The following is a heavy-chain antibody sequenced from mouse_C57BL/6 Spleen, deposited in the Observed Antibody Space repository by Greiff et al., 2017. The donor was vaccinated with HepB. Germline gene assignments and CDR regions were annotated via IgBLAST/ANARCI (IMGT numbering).Heavy chain of an antibody. CDR1: GYTFTSYW. CDR3: ARGYYYGTHDY. J-gene: IGHJ2*01. CDR2: IDPSDSYT. Sequence: QVQLKQPGAELVKPGASVKLSCKASGYTFTSYWMQWVKQRPGQGLEWIGEIDPSDSYTNYNQKFKGKATLTVDTSSSTAYMQLSSLTSEDSAVYYCARGYYYGTHDYWGQGTTLTVSS. D-gene: IGHD1-1*01. V-gene: IGHV1-50*01.